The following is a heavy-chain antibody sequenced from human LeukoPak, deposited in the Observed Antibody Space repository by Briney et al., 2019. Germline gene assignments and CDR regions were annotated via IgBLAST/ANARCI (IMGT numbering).Heavy chain of an antibody. V-gene: IGHV3-48*03. CDR1: RFTFSSYE. CDR3: ASGGSRCQYVFYFDC. CDR2: ISSTGGTI. Sequence: GGSLRLSCAASRFTFSSYEMHWVRQAPGQGLEWVSYISSTGGTIYYADSVKGRCTISRDNAKNSLYLQMNSLRAEDTAVYYCASGGSRCQYVFYFDCWGQGTLVTVSS. D-gene: IGHD3-16*01. J-gene: IGHJ4*02.